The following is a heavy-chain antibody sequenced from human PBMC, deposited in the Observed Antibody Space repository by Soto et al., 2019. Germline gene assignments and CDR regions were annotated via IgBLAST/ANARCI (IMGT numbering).Heavy chain of an antibody. D-gene: IGHD6-19*01. J-gene: IGHJ5*01. Sequence: GGSLRLSCAASGFTFSSYAMHWVRQAPGKGLEWVAVISYDGSNKYYADSVKGRFTISRDNSKNTLYLQMNSLRAEDTAVYYCARDSIAVDGTGWFDSWGQGTLVTVSS. CDR2: ISYDGSNK. CDR1: GFTFSSYA. CDR3: ARDSIAVDGTGWFDS. V-gene: IGHV3-30*04.